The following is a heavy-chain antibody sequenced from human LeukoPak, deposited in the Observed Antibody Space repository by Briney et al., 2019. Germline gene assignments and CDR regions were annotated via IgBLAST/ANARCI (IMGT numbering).Heavy chain of an antibody. J-gene: IGHJ5*02. D-gene: IGHD3-3*01. V-gene: IGHV4-34*01. Sequence: SETLSLTCAVDGGSFSGYYWSWIRQPPGKGLEWIGEINHSGSTNYNPSLKSRVTISVDTSKNQFSLKLSSVTAADTAVYYCARGRGYYDFWSGLNWFDPWGQGTLVTVSS. CDR3: ARGRGYYDFWSGLNWFDP. CDR2: INHSGST. CDR1: GGSFSGYY.